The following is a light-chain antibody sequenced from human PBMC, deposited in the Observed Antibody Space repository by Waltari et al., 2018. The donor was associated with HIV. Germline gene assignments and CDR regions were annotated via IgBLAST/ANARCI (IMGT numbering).Light chain of an antibody. CDR2: DVN. J-gene: IGLJ2*01. CDR1: SNDIGAYNY. V-gene: IGLV2-11*01. CDR3: CSYAGSRVI. Sequence: QSALTQPRSVSGSPGQSVTISCVGTSNDIGAYNYVSWYQQHPGKAPKVMIYDVNKRPSGVPDRFSGSKSGYTASQTISGLQAEDEADYYCCSYAGSRVIFGGGTKLTVL.